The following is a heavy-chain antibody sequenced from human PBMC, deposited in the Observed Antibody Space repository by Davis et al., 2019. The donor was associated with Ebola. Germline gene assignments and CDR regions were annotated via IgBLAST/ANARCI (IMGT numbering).Heavy chain of an antibody. CDR1: GFIFSSYA. CDR2: ISGGGTST. Sequence: GESLKISCAASGFIFSSYAMSWVRQAPGKGLEWVSGISGGGTSTFYADSVKGRFTISRDNSKNTLYLQMNSLRVEDMAVYYCAKSPPLVVVAATLFDYWGQGTPVTVAS. CDR3: AKSPPLVVVAATLFDY. D-gene: IGHD2-15*01. V-gene: IGHV3-23*01. J-gene: IGHJ4*02.